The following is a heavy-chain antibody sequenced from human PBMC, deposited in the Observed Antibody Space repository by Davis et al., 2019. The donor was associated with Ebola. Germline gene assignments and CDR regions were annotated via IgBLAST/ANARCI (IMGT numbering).Heavy chain of an antibody. CDR1: GGSISSYY. CDR3: ARFPYDYGMDV. Sequence: SETLSLTCTAPGGSISSYYWSWIRQPPGKGLEWIGYIYYSGSTNYNPSLKSRVTISVDTSKNQFSLKLSSVTAADTAVYYCARFPYDYGMDVWGQGTTVTVSS. J-gene: IGHJ6*02. V-gene: IGHV4-59*08. CDR2: IYYSGST.